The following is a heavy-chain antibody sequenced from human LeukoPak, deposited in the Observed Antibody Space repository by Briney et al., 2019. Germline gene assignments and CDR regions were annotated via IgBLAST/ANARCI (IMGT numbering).Heavy chain of an antibody. CDR2: ISAYNGNT. V-gene: IGHV1-18*01. D-gene: IGHD3-3*01. CDR3: ARATTIFGVVILPYYFDY. Sequence: ASVKVSCKASGYTFTSYGISWVRQAPGQGLEWMGWISAYNGNTNYAQKLQGRDTMTTDTSTSTAYMELRSLRSDDTAVYYCARATTIFGVVILPYYFDYWGQGTLVTVSS. J-gene: IGHJ4*02. CDR1: GYTFTSYG.